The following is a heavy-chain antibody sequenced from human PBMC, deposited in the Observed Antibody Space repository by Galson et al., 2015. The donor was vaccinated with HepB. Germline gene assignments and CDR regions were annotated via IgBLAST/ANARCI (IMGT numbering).Heavy chain of an antibody. D-gene: IGHD6-13*01. V-gene: IGHV3-64D*06. CDR3: VKDHLRGYSSSWYGPYYYGMDV. J-gene: IGHJ6*02. Sequence: SLRLSCAASGFTFSSYAMHWVRQAPGKGLEYVSAISSNGGSTYYADSVKGRFTSSRDNSKNTLYPQMSSLRAEDTAVYYCVKDHLRGYSSSWYGPYYYGMDVWGQGTTVTVSS. CDR1: GFTFSSYA. CDR2: ISSNGGST.